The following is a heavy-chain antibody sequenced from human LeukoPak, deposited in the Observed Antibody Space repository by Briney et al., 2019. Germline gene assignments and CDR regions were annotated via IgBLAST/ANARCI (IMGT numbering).Heavy chain of an antibody. CDR1: GFTFSSYA. V-gene: IGHV3-66*01. CDR2: IYSGGST. D-gene: IGHD6-6*01. CDR3: ARMLVSSLPGGFDP. J-gene: IGHJ5*02. Sequence: GGSLRLSCAASGFTFSSYAMSWVRQAPGKGLEWVSVIYSGGSTYYADSVKGRFTISRDNSKNTLYLQMNSLRAEDTAVYYCARMLVSSLPGGFDPWGQGTLVTVSS.